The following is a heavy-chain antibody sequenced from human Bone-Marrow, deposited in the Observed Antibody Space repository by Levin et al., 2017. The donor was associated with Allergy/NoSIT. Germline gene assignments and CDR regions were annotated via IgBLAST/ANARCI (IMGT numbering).Heavy chain of an antibody. J-gene: IGHJ3*02. CDR2: IWDDGTNK. D-gene: IGHD4-17*01. CDR3: ARANDFGDYDPDSFDI. V-gene: IGHV3-33*01. Sequence: GGSLRLSCAASGFTFRSYGMHWVRQAPGKGLEWVAVIWDDGTNKYYADSVKGRFTISRDNSKSTLYLQMSSLRAEDTAVYFFARANDFGDYDPDSFDIWGQGTLVTVSS. CDR1: GFTFRSYG.